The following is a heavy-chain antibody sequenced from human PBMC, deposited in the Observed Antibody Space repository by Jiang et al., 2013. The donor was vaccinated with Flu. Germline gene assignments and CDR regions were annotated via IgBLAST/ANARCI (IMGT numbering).Heavy chain of an antibody. CDR1: GYSISSGHY. CDR3: ARDNSGGGDH. Sequence: GSGLVKPSETLSLTCTVSGYSISSGHYWGWIRQPPGKGLEWIGSIYHSGNTYYSPSLKSRVTISLDKSKNQFSLKLSSVTAADTAIYYCARDNSGGGDHWGQGTLVTVSS. CDR2: IYHSGNT. D-gene: IGHD2/OR15-2a*01. V-gene: IGHV4-38-2*02. J-gene: IGHJ4*02.